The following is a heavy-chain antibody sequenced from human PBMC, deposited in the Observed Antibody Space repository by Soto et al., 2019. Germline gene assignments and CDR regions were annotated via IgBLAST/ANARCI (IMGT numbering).Heavy chain of an antibody. D-gene: IGHD3-3*01. CDR3: AKKGVGVYDFWSGLDYFDY. V-gene: IGHV3-30*18. CDR1: GFTFSSYG. Sequence: GESLRLSCAASGFTFSSYGMHWVRQAPGKGLEWVAVISYDGSNKYYADSVKGRFTISRDNSKNTLYLQMNSLRAEDTAVYYCAKKGVGVYDFWSGLDYFDYWGQGTLVTVSS. J-gene: IGHJ4*02. CDR2: ISYDGSNK.